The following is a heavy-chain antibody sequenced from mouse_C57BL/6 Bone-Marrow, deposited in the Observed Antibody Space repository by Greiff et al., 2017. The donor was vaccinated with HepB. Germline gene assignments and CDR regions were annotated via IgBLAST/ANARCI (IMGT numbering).Heavy chain of an antibody. Sequence: EVNVVESGGDLVKPGGSLKLSCAASGFTFSSYGMSWVRQTPDKRLEWVATISSGGSYTYYPDSVKGRFTISRDNAKNTLYLQMSSLKSEDTAMYYCARQATYYGSSYDYWGQGTTLTVSS. CDR3: ARQATYYGSSYDY. CDR2: ISSGGSYT. CDR1: GFTFSSYG. J-gene: IGHJ2*01. D-gene: IGHD1-1*01. V-gene: IGHV5-6*01.